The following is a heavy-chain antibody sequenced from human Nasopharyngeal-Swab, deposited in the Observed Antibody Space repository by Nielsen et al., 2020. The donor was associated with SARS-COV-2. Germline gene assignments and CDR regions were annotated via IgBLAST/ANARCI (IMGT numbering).Heavy chain of an antibody. J-gene: IGHJ4*02. D-gene: IGHD3-9*01. CDR1: GYTLTELS. CDR3: ARHVVDILTGYYIGYFDY. CDR2: FDPEDGET. V-gene: IGHV1-24*01. Sequence: ASVKVSCKVSGYTLTELSMHWVRQAPGKGLEWMGGFDPEDGETIYAQKFQGRVTMTRDTSTSTVYMELSSLRSEDTAVYYCARHVVDILTGYYIGYFDYWGQGTLVTVSS.